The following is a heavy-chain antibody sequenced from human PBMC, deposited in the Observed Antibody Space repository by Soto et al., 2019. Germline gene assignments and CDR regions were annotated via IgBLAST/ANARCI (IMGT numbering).Heavy chain of an antibody. CDR2: IYSTRSP. CDR1: GDSVSKYY. Sequence: QVQLQESGPGLVKPSETLSLTCTVTGDSVSKYYWNWIRQPAGKGLEWIGRIYSTRSPNYNPSLKSRVTKSVDTSKTQFSLKLNLSAVTAADTAVYYCASSPAYGDYANLDTWGPGTLVTVSS. CDR3: ASSPAYGDYANLDT. J-gene: IGHJ5*02. V-gene: IGHV4-4*07. D-gene: IGHD4-17*01.